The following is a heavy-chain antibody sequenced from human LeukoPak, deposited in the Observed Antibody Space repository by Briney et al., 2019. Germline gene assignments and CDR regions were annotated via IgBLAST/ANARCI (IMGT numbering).Heavy chain of an antibody. CDR1: GFTFSGSA. D-gene: IGHD1-14*01. CDR3: AKLHSATITADFDH. V-gene: IGHV3-23*01. CDR2: ISIGGDYT. J-gene: IGHJ4*02. Sequence: GGSLRLSCAASGFTFSGSAMSWVRQAPGKGLEWVSGISIGGDYTYYADSVKGRFTISRDNSKNTLSLQMSNLRAEDTAIYYCAKLHSATITADFDHWGPGTLVTVSS.